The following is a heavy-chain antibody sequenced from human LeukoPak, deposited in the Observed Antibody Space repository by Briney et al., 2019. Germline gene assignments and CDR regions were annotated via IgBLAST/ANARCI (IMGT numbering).Heavy chain of an antibody. V-gene: IGHV4-34*01. CDR3: AREDNTAITYY. D-gene: IGHD5-18*01. Sequence: SETLSLTCAVYGGSFSGYYWSWIRQPPGKGLEWIGEINHSGSTNYNPSLKSRVTISVDTSKNQFSLKLSSVTAADTAVYYCAREDNTAITYYWGQGTLVTVSS. J-gene: IGHJ4*02. CDR2: INHSGST. CDR1: GGSFSGYY.